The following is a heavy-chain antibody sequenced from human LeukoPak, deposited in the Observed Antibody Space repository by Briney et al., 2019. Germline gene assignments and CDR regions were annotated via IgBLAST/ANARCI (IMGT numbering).Heavy chain of an antibody. CDR2: FDTEDGET. D-gene: IGHD3-22*01. V-gene: IGHV1-24*01. Sequence: ASVKVSCKVSGYTLSELSMHWVRQAPGKGLEWMGGFDTEDGETIYAQKFQGRVTMTKDTSTDTAYMELSSLRSEDTAVYYCATPNSSVLSPTDAFDIWGQGTMVTVSS. J-gene: IGHJ3*02. CDR3: ATPNSSVLSPTDAFDI. CDR1: GYTLSELS.